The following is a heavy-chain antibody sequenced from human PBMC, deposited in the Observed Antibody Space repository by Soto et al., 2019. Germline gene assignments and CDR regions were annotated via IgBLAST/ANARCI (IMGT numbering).Heavy chain of an antibody. D-gene: IGHD6-25*01. CDR1: GGSINSYY. CDR2: IYYSGST. CDR3: ARVSSVNWFFDI. Sequence: QVQLQESGPGLVKPSETLSLTCTVSGGSINSYYWSWIRQPPGKGLEWIGYIYYSGSTNYNPSLKSRGTISVDTSKNQFSLKLSSVTAADTAVYHCARVSSVNWFFDIWGRGTLVTVSS. J-gene: IGHJ2*01. V-gene: IGHV4-59*01.